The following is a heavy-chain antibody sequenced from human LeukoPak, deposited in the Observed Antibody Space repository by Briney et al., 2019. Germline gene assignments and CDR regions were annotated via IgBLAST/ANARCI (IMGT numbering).Heavy chain of an antibody. CDR2: IIPIFGTA. CDR1: GGTFSSYA. CDR3: ARDGVAVAGTED. J-gene: IGHJ4*02. Sequence: SVKVSCKASGGTFSSYAISWVRQAPGQGLEWMGGIIPIFGTANYAQKFQGRVTITADESTSTAYMELSSLRSEDTAVYYCARDGVAVAGTEDWGQGTLVTASS. D-gene: IGHD6-19*01. V-gene: IGHV1-69*01.